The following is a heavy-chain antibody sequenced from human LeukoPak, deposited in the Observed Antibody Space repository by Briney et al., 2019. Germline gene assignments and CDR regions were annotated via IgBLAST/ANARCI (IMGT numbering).Heavy chain of an antibody. J-gene: IGHJ4*02. D-gene: IGHD1-26*01. V-gene: IGHV4-59*08. CDR1: GGSISSYY. Sequence: SETLSLTCTVSGGSISSYYWSWIRQPPGKGLEWIGYIYYSGSTNYNPSLKSRVTISVDTSKNQFSLKLSSVTAADTAVYYCARHKEWELPIFDYWGQGTLVTVSS. CDR3: ARHKEWELPIFDY. CDR2: IYYSGST.